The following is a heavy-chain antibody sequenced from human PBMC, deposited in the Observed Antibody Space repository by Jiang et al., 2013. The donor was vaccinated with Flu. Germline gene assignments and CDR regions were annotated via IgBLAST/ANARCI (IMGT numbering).Heavy chain of an antibody. V-gene: IGHV3-48*03. Sequence: SYEMNWVRQASRKGLEWVSYISSSGSTIYYADSVKGRFTISRDNAKNSLYLQMNSLRAEDTAVYYCAREGFEYSSSSRSYTFDYWGQGTLVTVSS. CDR2: ISSSGSTI. J-gene: IGHJ4*02. CDR3: AREGFEYSSSSRSYTFDY. CDR1: SYE. D-gene: IGHD6-6*01.